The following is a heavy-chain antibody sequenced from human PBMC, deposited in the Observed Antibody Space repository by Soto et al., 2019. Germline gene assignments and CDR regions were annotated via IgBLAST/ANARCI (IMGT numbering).Heavy chain of an antibody. CDR1: GFTFSSYG. CDR2: IWYDGSNK. CDR3: ARDEGSGSTVKSLDY. V-gene: IGHV3-33*01. Sequence: ESGGGVVQPGRSLRLSCAASGFTFSSYGMHWVRQAPGKGLEWVAVIWYDGSNKYYADSVKGRFTISRDNSKNTLYLQMNSLRAEDTAVYYCARDEGSGSTVKSLDYWGQGTLVTVSS. J-gene: IGHJ4*02. D-gene: IGHD4-17*01.